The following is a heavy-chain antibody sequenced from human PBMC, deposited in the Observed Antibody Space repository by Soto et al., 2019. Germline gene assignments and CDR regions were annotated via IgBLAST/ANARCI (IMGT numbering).Heavy chain of an antibody. CDR3: ARINDYPDY. J-gene: IGHJ4*02. CDR1: GGSFSGYY. CDR2: INHSGST. D-gene: IGHD4-17*01. Sequence: SETLSLTCAVYGGSFSGYYWSWIRQPPGKGLEWIGEINHSGSTNYNPSLKSRVTISVDTSKNQFSLKLRSVTAADTAVYYCARINDYPDYWGQGTLVTVSS. V-gene: IGHV4-34*01.